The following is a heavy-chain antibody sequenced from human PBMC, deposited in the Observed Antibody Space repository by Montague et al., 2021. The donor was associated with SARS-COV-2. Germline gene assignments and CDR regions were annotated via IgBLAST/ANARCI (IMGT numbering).Heavy chain of an antibody. CDR2: IKPDGTST. Sequence: SLRLSCAASGFTFRSYWMHWVRQVPGRGPLWVSRIKPDGTSTNYAASVKGRFTISRDNAKNTLSLQMNNLRAEDTSVYYCVRPLWFGDSDYFFESWGQGTLVTVSS. CDR1: GFTFRSYW. V-gene: IGHV3-74*01. D-gene: IGHD3-10*01. J-gene: IGHJ4*02. CDR3: VRPLWFGDSDYFFES.